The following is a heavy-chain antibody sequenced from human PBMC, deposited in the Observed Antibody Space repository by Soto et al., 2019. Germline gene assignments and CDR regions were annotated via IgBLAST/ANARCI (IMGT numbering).Heavy chain of an antibody. V-gene: IGHV3-23*01. D-gene: IGHD3-22*01. CDR1: GVTFSSYA. Sequence: GGALGLSCTASGVTFSSYAMSWVRQAPGKGLEWVSAISGSGGSTYYADSVKGRFTISRDNSKNTLYLQMNSLRAEDTAVYYCAKGPYDSSGYYCSYWGQGTLVPVSS. CDR2: ISGSGGST. J-gene: IGHJ4*02. CDR3: AKGPYDSSGYYCSY.